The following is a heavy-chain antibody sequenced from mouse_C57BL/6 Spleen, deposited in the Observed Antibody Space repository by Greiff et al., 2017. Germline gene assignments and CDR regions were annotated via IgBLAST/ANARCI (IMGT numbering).Heavy chain of an antibody. Sequence: EVQLQESGPGLVKPSQSLSLTCSVTGYSITSGYYWNWIRQFPGNKLEWMGYISYDGNNNYNPSLKNRISITRDTSKNQFFLKLNAVTTEDTATYYCARGPLYYGSSLGYFDYWGQGTTLTVSS. CDR2: ISYDGNN. V-gene: IGHV3-6*01. CDR1: GYSITSGYY. CDR3: ARGPLYYGSSLGYFDY. J-gene: IGHJ2*01. D-gene: IGHD1-1*01.